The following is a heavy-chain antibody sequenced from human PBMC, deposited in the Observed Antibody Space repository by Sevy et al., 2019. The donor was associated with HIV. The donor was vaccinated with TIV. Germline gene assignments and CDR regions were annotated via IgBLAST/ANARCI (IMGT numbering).Heavy chain of an antibody. J-gene: IGHJ4*02. CDR1: GFTFSDYY. D-gene: IGHD2-2*01. Sequence: GGSLRLSCAASGFTFSDYYMSWIRQAPGTGLEWVSYISSSSSYTKNADSVKGRLTSSRDNAKNSLSLQMNSLRADDTAVYYCARAYCSSTNCYLPFDYWGQGTLVTVSS. CDR3: ARAYCSSTNCYLPFDY. CDR2: ISSSSSYT. V-gene: IGHV3-11*06.